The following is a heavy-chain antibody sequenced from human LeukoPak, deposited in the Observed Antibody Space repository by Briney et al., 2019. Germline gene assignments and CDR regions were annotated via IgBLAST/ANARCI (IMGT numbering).Heavy chain of an antibody. Sequence: ASVKVSCKASGYTFTSYYMHWVRQAPGQGLEWMGIINPSGGSTSYAQKFQGRVTMTRDTSTSTVYMELSSLRSEDTAVYYCARAIGCSSTSCPYTYYYYGMDVWGKGTRSPSPQ. CDR3: ARAIGCSSTSCPYTYYYYGMDV. CDR2: INPSGGST. V-gene: IGHV1-46*01. CDR1: GYTFTSYY. D-gene: IGHD2-2*01. J-gene: IGHJ6*04.